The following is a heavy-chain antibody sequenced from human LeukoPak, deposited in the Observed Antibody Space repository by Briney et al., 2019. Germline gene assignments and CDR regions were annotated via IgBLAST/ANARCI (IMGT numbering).Heavy chain of an antibody. J-gene: IGHJ4*02. CDR1: GFTFSSYA. D-gene: IGHD1-1*01. CDR2: IRGTGDST. Sequence: GGSLRLSCAASGFTFSSYAMTWVRQAPGKGLEWVSTIRGTGDSTHYADSVKGRFIISRDKSKNMLYLQMNGLRAEDTAIYYCAKGQELDDGVFDSWGQGTLVTVSS. CDR3: AKGQELDDGVFDS. V-gene: IGHV3-23*01.